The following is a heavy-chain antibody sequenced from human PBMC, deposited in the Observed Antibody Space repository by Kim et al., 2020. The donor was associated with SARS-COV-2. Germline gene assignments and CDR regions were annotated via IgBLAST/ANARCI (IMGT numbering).Heavy chain of an antibody. J-gene: IGHJ6*02. Sequence: SETLSLTCTVSGGSISSGGYYWSWIRQHPGKGLEWIGYIYYSGSTYYNPSLKSRVTISVDTSKNQFSLKLSSVTAADTAVYYCARFPLRGYYYYGMDVWGQGTTVTVSS. CDR3: ARFPLRGYYYYGMDV. CDR1: GGSISSGGYY. V-gene: IGHV4-31*03. CDR2: IYYSGST. D-gene: IGHD3-10*01.